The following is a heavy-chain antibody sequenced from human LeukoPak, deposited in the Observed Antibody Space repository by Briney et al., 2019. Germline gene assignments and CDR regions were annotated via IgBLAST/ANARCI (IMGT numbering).Heavy chain of an antibody. D-gene: IGHD6-19*01. CDR1: GFTFSSYG. Sequence: PGGSLRLSCAASGFTFSSYGVHWVRQAPGKGLEWVAFIRYDGSNKYYADSVKGRFTISRDNSKNTLYLQMNSLRAEDTAVYYCAKDRSTAHGSGWYYFDYWGQGTLVTVSS. CDR2: IRYDGSNK. J-gene: IGHJ4*02. V-gene: IGHV3-30*02. CDR3: AKDRSTAHGSGWYYFDY.